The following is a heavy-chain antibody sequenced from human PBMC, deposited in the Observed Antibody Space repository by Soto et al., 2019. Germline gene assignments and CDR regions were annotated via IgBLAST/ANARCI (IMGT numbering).Heavy chain of an antibody. CDR2: LYDLDGS. CDR1: GFTISGKKY. V-gene: IGHV3-53*01. D-gene: IGHD1-1*01. J-gene: IGHJ3*01. CDR3: ATWHEREHAYDV. Sequence: DVQLVESGGGLSQPGESLRLSCAASGFTISGKKYVAWVRQAPGKGLEWLSALYDLDGSFYAASVKGRFTTSSDSSKTTVYLRMNDLRPDDTAVYYCATWHEREHAYDVWGQGTTVTVSS.